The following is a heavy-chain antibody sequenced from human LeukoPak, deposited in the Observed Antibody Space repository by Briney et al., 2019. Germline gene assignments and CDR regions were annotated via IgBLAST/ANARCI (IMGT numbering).Heavy chain of an antibody. J-gene: IGHJ4*02. CDR2: INAGNGNT. V-gene: IGHV1-3*01. D-gene: IGHD3-10*01. CDR1: GYTFTSYA. Sequence: ASVKVSCKASGYTFTSYAMHWVRQAPGQRLEWMGWINAGNGNTKYSQKFQGRVTITRDTSASTAYMELSSLRSEDTAVYYCARGGSGSAYYFDYWGQGTLDTVSS. CDR3: ARGGSGSAYYFDY.